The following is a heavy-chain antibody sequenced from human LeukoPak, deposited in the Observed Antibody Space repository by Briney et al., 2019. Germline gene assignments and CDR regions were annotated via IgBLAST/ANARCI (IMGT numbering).Heavy chain of an antibody. CDR3: AAGTAADY. J-gene: IGHJ4*02. D-gene: IGHD6-13*01. V-gene: IGHV3-11*03. CDR1: GIPFSDFY. CDR2: ISSNSSYT. Sequence: KPGGSLRLSCVVSGIPFSDFYMNWIRQAPGKGLEWISYISSNSSYTDYAESVKGRFTISRDNAKSALYLQMNDLRVEDTAVYYCAAGTAADYWGQGTLVIVSS.